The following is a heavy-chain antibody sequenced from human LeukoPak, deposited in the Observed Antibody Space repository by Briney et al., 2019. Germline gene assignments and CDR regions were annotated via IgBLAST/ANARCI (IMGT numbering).Heavy chain of an antibody. J-gene: IGHJ4*02. D-gene: IGHD2-21*02. CDR2: ISSSSSYI. CDR3: ARDGRCGGDCYAS. CDR1: GFSFSSYT. Sequence: PGGTLRLSCAASGFSFSSYTMNWVRQAPGKGLEWVSIISSSSSYIYYADSVKGRFTISRDNAKNALYLQMNSLRVEDTAVYYCARDGRCGGDCYASWGQGTLVTVSS. V-gene: IGHV3-21*01.